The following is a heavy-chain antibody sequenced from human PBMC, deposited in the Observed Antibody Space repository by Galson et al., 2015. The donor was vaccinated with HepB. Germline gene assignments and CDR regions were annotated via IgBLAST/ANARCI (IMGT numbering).Heavy chain of an antibody. D-gene: IGHD3-22*01. J-gene: IGHJ1*01. CDR1: GFSFSDYS. Sequence: SLRLSCAVSGFSFSDYSMSWVRQGPGKGLEWVSSISSTSTYIHYADSLRGRFTISRDNAKNSLYLQIDSLRADDTAIYYCARDPSYDSREYFQHWGRGTLVTVSS. CDR3: ARDPSYDSREYFQH. V-gene: IGHV3-21*01. CDR2: ISSTSTYI.